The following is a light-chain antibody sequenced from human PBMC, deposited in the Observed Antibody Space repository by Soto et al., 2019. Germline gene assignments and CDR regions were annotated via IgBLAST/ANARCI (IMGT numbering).Light chain of an antibody. CDR1: QSISSY. CDR3: QQSYSTPRT. Sequence: DIQMTQSPSSLSASLGDRVTITCRASQSISSYLIWYQQKPGKAPKLLIYAASSLQSGVPSRFSGSGSGTDFTLTISSLQPEDFATYYCQQSYSTPRTFGQGTKLEIK. V-gene: IGKV1-39*01. CDR2: AAS. J-gene: IGKJ2*01.